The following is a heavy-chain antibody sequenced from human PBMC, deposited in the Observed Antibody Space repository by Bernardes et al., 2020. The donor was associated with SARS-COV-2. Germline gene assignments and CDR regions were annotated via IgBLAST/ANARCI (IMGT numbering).Heavy chain of an antibody. CDR3: ARADYYDSSGFPHAFDI. V-gene: IGHV3-7*04. Sequence: GGSLRLSCAASGFTFSSYWMSWVRQAPGKGLEWVANIKQDGSEKYYVDSVKGRFTISRDNAKNSLYLQMNSLRAEDTAVYYCARADYYDSSGFPHAFDIWGQGTMVTVSS. CDR2: IKQDGSEK. D-gene: IGHD3-22*01. CDR1: GFTFSSYW. J-gene: IGHJ3*02.